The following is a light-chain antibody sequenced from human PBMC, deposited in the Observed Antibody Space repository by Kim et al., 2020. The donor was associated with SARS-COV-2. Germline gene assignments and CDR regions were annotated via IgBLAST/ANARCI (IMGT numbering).Light chain of an antibody. Sequence: EIVMTQSPATLYVSPGETATLSCRVSQSVSNSLAWYQQKPGQAPRLLIYGASTRATGIPARFSASGSGTEFTLTISSLQSEDFAVYYCQQYKNWPPYTFGQGTKLEI. CDR3: QQYKNWPPYT. CDR2: GAS. V-gene: IGKV3-15*01. CDR1: QSVSNS. J-gene: IGKJ2*01.